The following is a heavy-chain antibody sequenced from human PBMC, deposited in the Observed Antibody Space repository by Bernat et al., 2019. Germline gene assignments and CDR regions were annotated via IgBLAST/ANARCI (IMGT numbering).Heavy chain of an antibody. J-gene: IGHJ4*02. V-gene: IGHV3-74*01. CDR2: INSDGSST. CDR1: GFTFSTYW. D-gene: IGHD2-8*02. Sequence: EVQLVESGGGLVQPGGSLRPSCAASGFTFSTYWMHWVRQAPGKGRVWVSRINSDGSSTNYADSVKGRFTMSRDNAKNTLYLQMNSLRAEDTAVYYCASSTGGVSCDYWGQGTLVTVSS. CDR3: ASSTGGVSCDY.